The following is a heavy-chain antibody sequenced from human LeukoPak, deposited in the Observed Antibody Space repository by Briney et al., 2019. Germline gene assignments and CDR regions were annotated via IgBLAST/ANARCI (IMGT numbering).Heavy chain of an antibody. CDR3: AKEDRGRIAASGYFDH. V-gene: IGHV3-23*01. CDR1: GFTFSNYA. D-gene: IGHD6-6*01. J-gene: IGHJ4*02. Sequence: GGSLRLSCAASGFTFSNYAMSWVRQAPGKGLEWVSAISGNGGSTDYADSVKGRFTISRDNSKNTLYLQMNSLRAEDTAVYYCAKEDRGRIAASGYFDHWGQGTLVTVSS. CDR2: ISGNGGST.